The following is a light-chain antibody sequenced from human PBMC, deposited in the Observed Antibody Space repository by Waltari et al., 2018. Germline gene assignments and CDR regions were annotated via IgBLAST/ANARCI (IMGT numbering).Light chain of an antibody. J-gene: IGKJ2*01. V-gene: IGKV1-33*01. CDR1: HDISNY. CDR3: QQFDNLVYT. CDR2: DAS. Sequence: DIQMTQSPSSLSASVGVRVTITCQASHDISNYLNWYQQKPGKAPKLLLYDASNLETGVPSRFSGSGSGTDFSFTISSLQPEDIATYYCQQFDNLVYTFGQGTKLEIK.